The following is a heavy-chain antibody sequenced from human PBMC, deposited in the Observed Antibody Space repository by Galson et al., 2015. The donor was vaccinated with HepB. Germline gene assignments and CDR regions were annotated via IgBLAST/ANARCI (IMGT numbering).Heavy chain of an antibody. CDR2: IYSGGST. V-gene: IGHV3-66*01. CDR3: AREPYSYGYYYGMDV. Sequence: SLRLSCAASGFTVSSNYMSWVRQAPGKGLEWVSVIYSGGSTYYADSVKGRFTISRDNSKNTLYLQMNSLRAEETAVYYCAREPYSYGYYYGMDVWGQGTTVTVSS. J-gene: IGHJ6*02. D-gene: IGHD5-18*01. CDR1: GFTVSSNY.